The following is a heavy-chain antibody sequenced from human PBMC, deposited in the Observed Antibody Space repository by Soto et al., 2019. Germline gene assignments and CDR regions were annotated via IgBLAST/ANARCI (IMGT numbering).Heavy chain of an antibody. V-gene: IGHV3-21*01. CDR2: ISSSSSYI. J-gene: IGHJ4*02. CDR1: GFTFSSYS. CDR3: ASLVATGY. Sequence: EGSLRLSCAASGFTFSSYSMSWVRQAPGKGLEWVSSISSSSSYIYYADSVKGRFTISRDNAKNSLYLQMNSLRAEDTAVYYCASLVATGYWGQGTLVTVSS. D-gene: IGHD5-12*01.